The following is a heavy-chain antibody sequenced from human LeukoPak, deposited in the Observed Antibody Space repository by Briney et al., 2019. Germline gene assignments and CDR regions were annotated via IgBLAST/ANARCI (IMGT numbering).Heavy chain of an antibody. D-gene: IGHD4-23*01. CDR3: ARSGTTVVTRSYYFDY. Sequence: PSETLSLTCAVYGGSFSGYYWSWIRQPPGKGLEWIGEINHSGSTNYNPSLKSRVTISVDTSKNQFSLKLSSVTAVDTAVYYCARSGTTVVTRSYYFDYWGQGTLVTVSS. CDR1: GGSFSGYY. J-gene: IGHJ4*02. CDR2: INHSGST. V-gene: IGHV4-34*01.